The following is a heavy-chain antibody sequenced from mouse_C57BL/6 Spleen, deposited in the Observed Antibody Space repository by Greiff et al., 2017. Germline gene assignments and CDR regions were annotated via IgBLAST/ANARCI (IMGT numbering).Heavy chain of an antibody. V-gene: IGHV1-50*01. J-gene: IGHJ2*01. CDR2: IDPSDSYT. Sequence: VQLQQPGAELVKPGASVKLSCKASGYTFTSYWMQWVKQRPGQGLEWIGEIDPSDSYTNYNQKFKGKATLTVDTSSSTAYMQLSSLTSEDSAVYYCARWDVYWGQGTTLTVSS. CDR1: GYTFTSYW. D-gene: IGHD4-1*01. CDR3: ARWDVY.